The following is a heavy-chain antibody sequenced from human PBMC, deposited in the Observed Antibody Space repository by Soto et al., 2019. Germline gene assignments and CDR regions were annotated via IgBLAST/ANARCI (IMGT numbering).Heavy chain of an antibody. V-gene: IGHV3-33*01. Sequence: GGSLRLSCAASGFTFSSYGMHWVRQAPGKGLEWVAVIWYDGSNKYYADSVKGRFTISRDNSKNTLYLQMNSLRAEDTAVYYCARHRYNYDSSPDYWGQGTLVTVSS. J-gene: IGHJ4*02. CDR3: ARHRYNYDSSPDY. D-gene: IGHD3-22*01. CDR1: GFTFSSYG. CDR2: IWYDGSNK.